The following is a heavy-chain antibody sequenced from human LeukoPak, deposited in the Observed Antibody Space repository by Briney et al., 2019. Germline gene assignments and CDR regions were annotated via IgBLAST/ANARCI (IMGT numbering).Heavy chain of an antibody. Sequence: GGSLRLSCAASGFTFSSYWTHWVRQAPGKGLVWVSRINSDGSSTSYADSVKGRFTISRDNAKNTLYLQMNSLRAEDTAVYYCARQIAARLNWFDPWGQGTLVTVSS. CDR1: GFTFSSYW. D-gene: IGHD6-6*01. V-gene: IGHV3-74*01. J-gene: IGHJ5*02. CDR3: ARQIAARLNWFDP. CDR2: INSDGSST.